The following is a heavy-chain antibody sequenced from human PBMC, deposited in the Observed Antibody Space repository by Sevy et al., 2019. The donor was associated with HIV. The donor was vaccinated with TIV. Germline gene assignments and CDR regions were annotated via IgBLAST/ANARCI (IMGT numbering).Heavy chain of an antibody. CDR3: ARDNAVGYFDY. CDR2: IYSGGST. Sequence: GGSLRLSCAASGFTVSSNYMSWVRQAPGKGLEWVSVIYSGGSTYYADSVKVRFTIPRDNSKNTLYLQMNSLRAEDTAGYYCARDNAVGYFDYWGQGTLVTVSS. D-gene: IGHD2-8*01. J-gene: IGHJ4*02. V-gene: IGHV3-53*01. CDR1: GFTVSSNY.